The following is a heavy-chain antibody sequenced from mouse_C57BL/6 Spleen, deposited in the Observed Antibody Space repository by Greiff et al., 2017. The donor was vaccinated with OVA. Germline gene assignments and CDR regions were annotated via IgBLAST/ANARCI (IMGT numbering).Heavy chain of an antibody. CDR3: ASEGCYYGSRRYWYFDV. CDR1: GYSITSGYY. D-gene: IGHD1-1*01. V-gene: IGHV3-6*01. CDR2: ISYDGSN. Sequence: ESGPGLVKPSQSLSLTCSVTGYSITSGYYWNWIRQFPGNKLEWMGYISYDGSNNYNPSLKNRISITRDTSKNQFCLKLNSVTTEDTATYYCASEGCYYGSRRYWYFDVWGTGTTVTVSS. J-gene: IGHJ1*03.